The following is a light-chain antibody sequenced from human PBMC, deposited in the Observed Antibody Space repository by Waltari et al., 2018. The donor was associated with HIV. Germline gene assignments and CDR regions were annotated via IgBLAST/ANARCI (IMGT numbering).Light chain of an antibody. Sequence: QSVLTQSPSASGTPGQRVIISCSGSSSNIGSNSVNWYQQLPGTAPKLLIYSNNERPSGGPDRFSGSKSGTSASLAISGLQSEDEADYHCAAWDDSLNGPVFGGGTKLTVL. J-gene: IGLJ2*01. CDR1: SSNIGSNS. V-gene: IGLV1-44*01. CDR2: SNN. CDR3: AAWDDSLNGPV.